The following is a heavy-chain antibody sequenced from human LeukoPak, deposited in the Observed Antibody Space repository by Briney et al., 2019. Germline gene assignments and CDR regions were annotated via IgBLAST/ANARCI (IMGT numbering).Heavy chain of an antibody. Sequence: SETLSLTCIISGGSISSSTYYWGWIRQPPGKGLEWIGEINHSGSTNYTPSLKSRVTISVDTSKNQFSLKLSSVTAADTAVYYCARESIAAASGYYYYYYMDVWGKGTTVTVSS. J-gene: IGHJ6*03. V-gene: IGHV4-39*07. CDR2: INHSGST. CDR1: GGSISSSTYY. D-gene: IGHD6-13*01. CDR3: ARESIAAASGYYYYYYMDV.